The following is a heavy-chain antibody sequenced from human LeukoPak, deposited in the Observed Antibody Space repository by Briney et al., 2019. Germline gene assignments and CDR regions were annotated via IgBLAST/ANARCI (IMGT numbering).Heavy chain of an antibody. D-gene: IGHD3-22*01. Sequence: SETLSLTCTVSGGSISNYYWSWIRQPPGKGLEWIGYIFYTGSTAYNPSLEGRVTMSIDTSKNQFSLKLSSVSAADTAVYYCTRGGYYEPIDSWGQGTLVTVSS. J-gene: IGHJ4*02. V-gene: IGHV4-59*01. CDR3: TRGGYYEPIDS. CDR2: IFYTGST. CDR1: GGSISNYY.